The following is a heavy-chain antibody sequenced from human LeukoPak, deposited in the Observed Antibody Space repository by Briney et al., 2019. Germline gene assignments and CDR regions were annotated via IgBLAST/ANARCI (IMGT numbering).Heavy chain of an antibody. CDR3: ARDLSTYYSIDY. CDR2: ISYDGIIK. V-gene: IGHV3-30-3*01. Sequence: GRSLRLSCAASGFIFKSYAIHWVRQAPGKGLDWVAFISYDGIIKYYADSVKGRFTTSRDNSKNTLYLQMNSLRAEDTAVYYCARDLSTYYSIDYWGQGTLVAVSS. D-gene: IGHD2/OR15-2a*01. CDR1: GFIFKSYA. J-gene: IGHJ4*02.